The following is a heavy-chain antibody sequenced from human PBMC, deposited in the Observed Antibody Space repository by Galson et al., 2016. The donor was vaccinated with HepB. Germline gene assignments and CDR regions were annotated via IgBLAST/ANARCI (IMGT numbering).Heavy chain of an antibody. Sequence: SETLSLTCSVSGGSISDYYWSWIRQPPGKGLEWVGYIYYRGTTNSHPSLKSRATISVDMSKNEFSLKLTSVTADDTAVYYCARDGVIAARPRGLDYWGQGTLVTVSS. CDR2: IYYRGTT. J-gene: IGHJ4*02. CDR3: ARDGVIAARPRGLDY. V-gene: IGHV4-59*01. D-gene: IGHD6-6*01. CDR1: GGSISDYY.